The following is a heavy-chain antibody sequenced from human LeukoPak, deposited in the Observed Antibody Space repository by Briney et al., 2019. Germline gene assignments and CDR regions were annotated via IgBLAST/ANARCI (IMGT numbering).Heavy chain of an antibody. CDR2: MTSSSHS. Sequence: GGSLRLSCAASGFTFSTYWMNWVRQAPGKGLEWVSSMTSSSHSYYADSVKGRFTISRDNAKNSLFLQMNSLRAEDTAVYYCARDLDFWSGYKDYWGQGTLVTVSS. D-gene: IGHD3-3*01. CDR1: GFTFSTYW. CDR3: ARDLDFWSGYKDY. V-gene: IGHV3-21*01. J-gene: IGHJ4*02.